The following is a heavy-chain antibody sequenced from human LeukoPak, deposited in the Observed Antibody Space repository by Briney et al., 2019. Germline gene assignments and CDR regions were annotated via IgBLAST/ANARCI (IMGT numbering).Heavy chain of an antibody. D-gene: IGHD4-17*01. J-gene: IGHJ4*02. CDR3: ARGGAYGDPEVDY. Sequence: PSETLSLTCTVSGYSISSGYYWGWIRRPPGKGLEWIGSIYHSGSTYYNPSLKSRVTISVDTSKNQFSLKLSSVTAADTAVYYCARGGAYGDPEVDYWGQGTLVTVSS. CDR1: GYSISSGYY. V-gene: IGHV4-38-2*02. CDR2: IYHSGST.